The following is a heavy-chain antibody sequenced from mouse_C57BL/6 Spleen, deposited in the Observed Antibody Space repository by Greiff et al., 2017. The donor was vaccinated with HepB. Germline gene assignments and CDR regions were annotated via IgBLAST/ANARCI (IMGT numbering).Heavy chain of an antibody. CDR3: APAPPYYDGSSHWYFDV. J-gene: IGHJ1*03. D-gene: IGHD1-1*01. Sequence: QVQLQQPGAELVKPGASVKLSCKASGYTFTSYWMHWVKQRPGQGLEWIGMIHPNSGSTNYNEKFKSKATLTVDKSSSTAYMQLSSLTSEDSAVYYCAPAPPYYDGSSHWYFDVWGTGTTVTVSS. CDR1: GYTFTSYW. V-gene: IGHV1-64*01. CDR2: IHPNSGST.